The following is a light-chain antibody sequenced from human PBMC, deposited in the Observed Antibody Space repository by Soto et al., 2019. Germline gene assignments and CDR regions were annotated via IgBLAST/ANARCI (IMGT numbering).Light chain of an antibody. Sequence: EIVLTQSPGTLSLSPGERATLTCRASQSVTSSYLAWYQQKPGQAPRLLMYGASSRATGIPDRFSGGGSGTDFTLTISRLEPEDFAVYYCHQYGSSPLTFGPGTKVDIK. CDR2: GAS. CDR1: QSVTSSY. V-gene: IGKV3-20*01. CDR3: HQYGSSPLT. J-gene: IGKJ3*01.